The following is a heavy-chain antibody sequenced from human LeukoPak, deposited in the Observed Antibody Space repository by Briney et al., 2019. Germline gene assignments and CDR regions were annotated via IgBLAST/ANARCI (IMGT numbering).Heavy chain of an antibody. CDR1: GFSFDDYA. Sequence: GGSLRLSCAASGFSFDDYAMHWVRQAPGKGLEWVSGISWNSGSIGYADSVKGRFTISRDNAKNSLYLQMNSLRAEDTALYYCAKDTRTGYYNPLFDYWGQGTLVTVSS. CDR2: ISWNSGSI. J-gene: IGHJ4*02. D-gene: IGHD3/OR15-3a*01. V-gene: IGHV3-9*01. CDR3: AKDTRTGYYNPLFDY.